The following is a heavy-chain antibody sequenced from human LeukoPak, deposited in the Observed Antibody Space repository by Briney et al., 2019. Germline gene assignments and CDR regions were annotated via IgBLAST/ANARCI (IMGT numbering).Heavy chain of an antibody. V-gene: IGHV4-39*07. D-gene: IGHD4-17*01. CDR3: ARVHGAVDY. CDR1: GGSISSSSYY. J-gene: IGHJ4*02. CDR2: IYYSGST. Sequence: RSSETLSLTCTVSGGSISSSSYYWGWIRQPPGKGLEWIGSIYYSGSTYYNPSLKSRVTISVDTSKNQFSLKLSSVTAADTAVYYCARVHGAVDYWGQGTLVTVSS.